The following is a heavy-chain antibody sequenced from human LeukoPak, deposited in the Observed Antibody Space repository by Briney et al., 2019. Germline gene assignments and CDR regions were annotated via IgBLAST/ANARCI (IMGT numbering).Heavy chain of an antibody. CDR3: VRDLGGCSGDCHPY. D-gene: IGHD2-21*01. V-gene: IGHV3-7*01. CDR1: GFIFNNYW. CDR2: IIGEGHER. Sequence: PGGSLRLSCAGSGFIFNNYWMGWVRQAPGKGLQWVASIIGEGHERHYVGSVKGRFTISRDNAKNSLFLQMDSLRVEDTAVYYCVRDLGGCSGDCHPYWGQGVLVTVSS. J-gene: IGHJ4*02.